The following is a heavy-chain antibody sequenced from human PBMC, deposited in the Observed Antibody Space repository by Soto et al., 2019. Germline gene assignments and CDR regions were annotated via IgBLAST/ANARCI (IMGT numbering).Heavy chain of an antibody. V-gene: IGHV1-2*02. Sequence: QVQLVQSGAEVKKPGASVTVSCKASGYTFTDYFIHWVRQAPGQGFEWMGWINPKSRGTNYAQKFQGRVTMTRDTSNSTAYMEMRGLRSDDTAVYYCARVTLKSGNWFDPWGQGTLVTVSS. CDR3: ARVTLKSGNWFDP. J-gene: IGHJ5*02. D-gene: IGHD3-10*01. CDR1: GYTFTDYF. CDR2: INPKSRGT.